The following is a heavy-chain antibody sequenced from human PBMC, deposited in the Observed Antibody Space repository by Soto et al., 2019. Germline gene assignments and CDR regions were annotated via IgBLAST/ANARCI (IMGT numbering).Heavy chain of an antibody. CDR3: HTQTLPVTSYSDV. V-gene: IGHV3-15*07. J-gene: IGHJ6*02. D-gene: IGHD4-17*01. CDR2: IKSNIDGGTI. Sequence: GGSLRLSCAASDFSFTSAWVNWVRQAPGKGLEWVGRIKSNIDGGTIYYAAPVKGRFTISRDDSKATLDLQMNNLQTEDTAVYYGHTQTLPVTSYSDVWGQGTTVTVSS. CDR1: DFSFTSAW.